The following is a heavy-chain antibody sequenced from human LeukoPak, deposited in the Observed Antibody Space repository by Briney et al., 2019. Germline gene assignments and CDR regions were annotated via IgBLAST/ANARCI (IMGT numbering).Heavy chain of an antibody. Sequence: ASVKVSCKASGYTFTGYYMHWVRQAPGQGLEWMGWINPNSGGTNYAQKFQGRVTMTRDTSISTAYMELSRLRSDDTAVYYCARDLVEMAPTCFDYWGQGTLVTVSS. D-gene: IGHD5-24*01. V-gene: IGHV1-2*02. CDR3: ARDLVEMAPTCFDY. CDR1: GYTFTGYY. J-gene: IGHJ4*02. CDR2: INPNSGGT.